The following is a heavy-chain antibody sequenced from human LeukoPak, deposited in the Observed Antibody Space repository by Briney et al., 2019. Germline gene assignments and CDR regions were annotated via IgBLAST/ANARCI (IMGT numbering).Heavy chain of an antibody. V-gene: IGHV3-9*01. CDR1: GFTFDDYA. Sequence: SLRLSCAASGFTFDDYAMHWVRQAPGKGLEWVSGISWNSGSIGYADSVKGRFTISRDNAKNSLYLQMNSLRAEDTALYYCAKDVSYHRAFDIWGQGTMVTVSS. D-gene: IGHD3-10*01. CDR2: ISWNSGSI. CDR3: AKDVSYHRAFDI. J-gene: IGHJ3*02.